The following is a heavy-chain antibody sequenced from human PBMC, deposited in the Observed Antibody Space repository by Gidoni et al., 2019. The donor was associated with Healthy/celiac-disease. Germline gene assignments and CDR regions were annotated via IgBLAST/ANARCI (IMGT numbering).Heavy chain of an antibody. D-gene: IGHD2-8*01. J-gene: IGHJ6*02. CDR3: TRGYDCTNGVCYRDYYYGMDV. CDR1: GCTLGDYA. Sequence: EVQLVESGGGLVQPGRSLRLSCTASGCTLGDYAMSWVSQAPGKGLEWVGFIRSKAYGGTTDSAASVKGRFTISRDDSKSIAYLQMNSLKTEDTAVYYCTRGYDCTNGVCYRDYYYGMDVWGQGTTVTVSS. V-gene: IGHV3-49*04. CDR2: IRSKAYGGTT.